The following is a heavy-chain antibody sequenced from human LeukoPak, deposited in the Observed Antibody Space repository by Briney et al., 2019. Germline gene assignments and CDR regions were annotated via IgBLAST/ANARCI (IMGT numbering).Heavy chain of an antibody. CDR3: ARAPYDSSGYYLPDAFDI. J-gene: IGHJ3*02. Sequence: QPGGSLRLSCAASRFTFSSYSMNWVRQAPGKGLEWVSYISSSSSTIYYADSVKGRFTISRDNAKNSLYLQMNSLRAEDTAVYYCARAPYDSSGYYLPDAFDIWGQGTMVTVSS. CDR2: ISSSSSTI. V-gene: IGHV3-48*01. D-gene: IGHD3-22*01. CDR1: RFTFSSYS.